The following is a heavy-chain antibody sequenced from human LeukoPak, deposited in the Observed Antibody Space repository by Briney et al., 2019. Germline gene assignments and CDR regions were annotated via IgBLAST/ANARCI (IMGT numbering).Heavy chain of an antibody. J-gene: IGHJ4*02. CDR3: AREYVGVAVFDY. V-gene: IGHV3-7*01. D-gene: IGHD2-15*01. CDR2: IKQDGSEK. CDR1: GFTFSSYW. Sequence: PGGSLRLACAASGFTFSSYWMSWVRQAPGKGLEWVANIKQDGSEKYYVDSVKGRFTISRDNAKNSLYLQMNSLRAEDAAVCYRAREYVGVAVFDYWGQGALVTVSS.